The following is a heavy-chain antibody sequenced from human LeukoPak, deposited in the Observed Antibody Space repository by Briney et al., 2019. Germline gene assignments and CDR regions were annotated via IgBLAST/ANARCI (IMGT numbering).Heavy chain of an antibody. Sequence: ASVKVSCKASGYTFTSYAMHWVRQAPGQRLEWMGWINAGNGNTKYSQKFQGRVTITRGTSASTAYMELSSLRSEDTAVYYCARADIVATICFDYWGQGTLVTVSS. CDR2: INAGNGNT. D-gene: IGHD5-12*01. J-gene: IGHJ4*02. CDR3: ARADIVATICFDY. V-gene: IGHV1-3*01. CDR1: GYTFTSYA.